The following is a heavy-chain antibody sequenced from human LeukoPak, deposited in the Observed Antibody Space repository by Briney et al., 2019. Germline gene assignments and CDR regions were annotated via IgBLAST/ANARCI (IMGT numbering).Heavy chain of an antibody. CDR1: GGTFSSYA. CDR2: IIPTFGTA. CDR3: GTGMFREPLNDY. J-gene: IGHJ4*02. D-gene: IGHD3-10*02. Sequence: ASVKVSCKASGGTFSSYAISWVRQAPGQGLEWMGGIIPTFGTANYTQKVQGRVTITADESTSTAYMELSSLRSEDTAVYYCGTGMFREPLNDYWGPGTLVTVSS. V-gene: IGHV1-69*13.